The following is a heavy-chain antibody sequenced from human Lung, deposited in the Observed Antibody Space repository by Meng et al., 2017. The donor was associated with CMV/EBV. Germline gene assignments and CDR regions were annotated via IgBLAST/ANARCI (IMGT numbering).Heavy chain of an antibody. J-gene: IGHJ5*01. Sequence: SETLSLXCAVSGGVINVYYWSWIRQPPGKGLEWVGSISYDGTTSYNPSLNSRVTISLDTSKSQFSLKLTSVTAADTALYYCAGLLPSGKYVHPWFDPWGQGXLVTVSS. D-gene: IGHD3-10*02. CDR3: AGLLPSGKYVHPWFDP. V-gene: IGHV4-59*12. CDR1: GGVINVYY. CDR2: ISYDGTT.